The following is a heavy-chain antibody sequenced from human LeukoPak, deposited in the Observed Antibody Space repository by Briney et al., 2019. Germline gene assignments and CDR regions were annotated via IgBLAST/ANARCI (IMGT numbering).Heavy chain of an antibody. Sequence: ASVKVSCKASGYTFTGYYMHWVRQAPGQGLEWMGWINPSSGGTNYAQKFQGRVTMTRDTSISTAYMELSRLRSDDTAVYYCARDTRLLWFGELLGNFDYWGQGTLVTVSS. CDR3: ARDTRLLWFGELLGNFDY. J-gene: IGHJ4*02. CDR1: GYTFTGYY. CDR2: INPSSGGT. V-gene: IGHV1-2*02. D-gene: IGHD3-10*01.